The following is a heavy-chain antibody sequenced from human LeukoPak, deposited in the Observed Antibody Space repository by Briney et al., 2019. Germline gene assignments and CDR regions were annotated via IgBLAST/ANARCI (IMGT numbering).Heavy chain of an antibody. D-gene: IGHD3-10*01. J-gene: IGHJ5*02. CDR2: IIPIFGTA. Sequence: SVKVSCKASGGTFSSYAISWVRQAPGQGLEWMGGIIPIFGTANYAQKFQGRVTMPTDTSTSTAYMELRSLRSDDTAVYYCARDRSVNYYGSGSYFWFDPWGQGTLVTVSS. V-gene: IGHV1-69*05. CDR1: GGTFSSYA. CDR3: ARDRSVNYYGSGSYFWFDP.